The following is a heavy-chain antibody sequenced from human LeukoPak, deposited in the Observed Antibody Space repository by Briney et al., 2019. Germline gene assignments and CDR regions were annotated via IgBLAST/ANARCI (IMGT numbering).Heavy chain of an antibody. Sequence: SETLSLTCTVSGGSISSYYWSWIRQPPGKGLEWTGYIYYSGSTNYNPSLKSRVTISVDTSKNQFSLKLSSVTAADTAVYYCARVTTREWFDPWGQGTLVTVSS. V-gene: IGHV4-59*01. CDR1: GGSISSYY. CDR3: ARVTTREWFDP. D-gene: IGHD4-11*01. J-gene: IGHJ5*02. CDR2: IYYSGST.